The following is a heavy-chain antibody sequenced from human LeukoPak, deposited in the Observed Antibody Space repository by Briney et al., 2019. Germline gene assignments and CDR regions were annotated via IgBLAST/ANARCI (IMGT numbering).Heavy chain of an antibody. V-gene: IGHV4-4*07. J-gene: IGHJ5*02. CDR1: GGSISNSF. CDR2: ISTSVNT. D-gene: IGHD2-2*01. CDR3: ARDLVVPPYNWFDP. Sequence: SEALSLTCTVSGGSISNSFWSWIRQPAGKGLEWIGLISTSVNTNYNPSLKSRVTMSVDTSNKQLSPRLSSVTAADTAVYYCARDLVVPPYNWFDPWGQGTLVTVSS.